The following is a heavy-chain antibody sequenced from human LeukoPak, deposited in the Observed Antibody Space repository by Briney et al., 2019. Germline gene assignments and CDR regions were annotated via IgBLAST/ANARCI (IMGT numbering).Heavy chain of an antibody. J-gene: IGHJ5*02. D-gene: IGHD4-11*01. CDR3: ARHGTVTALEWFDP. CDR1: GDSISSFY. Sequence: KSSETLSLTCTVSGDSISSFYWSWIRQPPGKGLEWIGYIYYTGTTNYNPSLKSRVTISLDTSKNQFSLKLTSVTAADTALYYCARHGTVTALEWFDPWGQGTLVTVSS. CDR2: IYYTGTT. V-gene: IGHV4-59*08.